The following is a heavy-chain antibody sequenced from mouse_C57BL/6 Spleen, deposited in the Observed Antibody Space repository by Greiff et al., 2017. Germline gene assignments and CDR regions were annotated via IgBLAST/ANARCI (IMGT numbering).Heavy chain of an antibody. CDR1: GFTFSDYG. CDR2: ISSGSSTI. V-gene: IGHV5-17*01. J-gene: IGHJ4*01. CDR3: ARGDYDDAMDY. Sequence: EVKLVESGGGLVKPGGSLKLSCAASGFTFSDYGMHWVRQAPEKGLEWVAYISSGSSTIYYADTVKGRFTISRDNAKNTLFLQMTSLRSEDTAMYYWARGDYDDAMDYWGQGTSVTVSS. D-gene: IGHD2-4*01.